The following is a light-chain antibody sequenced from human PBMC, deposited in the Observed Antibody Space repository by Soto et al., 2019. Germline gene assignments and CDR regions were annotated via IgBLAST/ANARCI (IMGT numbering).Light chain of an antibody. CDR2: DAS. CDR1: QSVSSGY. CDR3: QQYGNSPIT. Sequence: EILFTQSPGTLSLSPGERGTLSCRASQSVSSGYLAWYQQKPGQAPRLLIYDASSRATGIPDRFSGSGSGTDFTLTISSLEPEDFSVYYCQQYGNSPITFGQGTRLEIK. J-gene: IGKJ5*01. V-gene: IGKV3-20*01.